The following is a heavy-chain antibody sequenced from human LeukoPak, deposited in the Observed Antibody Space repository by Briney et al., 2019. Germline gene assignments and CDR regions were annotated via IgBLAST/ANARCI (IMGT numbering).Heavy chain of an antibody. Sequence: GGSLRLSCAASGFTFSSYAMHWVRQAPGKGLEWVAVISYDGSNKYYADSVKGRFTISRDNSKNTLYLQMNSLRGEDTAVYYCASEIIFGSFDYWGQGTLVTVSS. CDR1: GFTFSSYA. J-gene: IGHJ4*02. CDR2: ISYDGSNK. V-gene: IGHV3-30*04. CDR3: ASEIIFGSFDY. D-gene: IGHD3-3*01.